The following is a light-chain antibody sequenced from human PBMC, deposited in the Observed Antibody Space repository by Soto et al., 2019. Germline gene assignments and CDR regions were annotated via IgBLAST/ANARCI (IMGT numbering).Light chain of an antibody. CDR3: ATWSDSLKGWV. V-gene: IGLV1-44*01. J-gene: IGLJ3*02. CDR2: GND. CDR1: SSDIGSNS. Sequence: QSVLTQPPSASRTPGQRVTIPCSGSSSDIGSNSVNWYQQLPGAAPRLLIYGNDHRPSGVPDRFSASKSGTSASLAISGLRSGDEAFYYCATWSDSLKGWVFGGGTKLTVL.